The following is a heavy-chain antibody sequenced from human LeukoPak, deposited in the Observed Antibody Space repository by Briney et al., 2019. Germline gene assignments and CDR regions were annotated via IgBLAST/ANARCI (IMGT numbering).Heavy chain of an antibody. CDR2: FHSGGST. CDR3: ARDLQEISSFYFDY. V-gene: IGHV3-66*02. J-gene: IGHJ4*02. D-gene: IGHD3-16*02. CDR1: GFTVSNNY. Sequence: PGGSLRLSCAASGFTVSNNYMTWVRQAPGKGLEWVSVFHSGGSTYYADSVKGRFTISRDNSKNTLYLQMHSLSPEDTAVYFCARDLQEISSFYFDYWGQGSLVTVSS.